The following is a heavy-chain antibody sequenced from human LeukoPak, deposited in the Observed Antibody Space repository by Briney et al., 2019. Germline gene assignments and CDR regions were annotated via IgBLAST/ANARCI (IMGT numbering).Heavy chain of an antibody. CDR3: ARLPRYGGYDHFDY. CDR1: GDSIDSYY. D-gene: IGHD5-12*01. V-gene: IGHV4-59*12. J-gene: IGHJ4*02. CDR2: IYYRGTT. Sequence: SETLSLTCTVAGDSIDSYYWSWIRQPPGKGLEWIGYIYYRGTTSYNPFLKSRVTISVDTSKNQFSLKLNSVTAADTAVYYCARLPRYGGYDHFDYWGQGILVIVSS.